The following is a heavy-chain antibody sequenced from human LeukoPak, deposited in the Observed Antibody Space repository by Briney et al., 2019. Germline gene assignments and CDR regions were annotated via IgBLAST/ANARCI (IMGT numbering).Heavy chain of an antibody. D-gene: IGHD2/OR15-2a*01. CDR1: GDSISSGTHY. J-gene: IGHJ4*02. V-gene: IGHV4-39*01. CDR3: ARHPGQSKYRFDS. CDR2: IYYSGNT. Sequence: PSETLSLTCIVSGDSISSGTHYWDWIRQPPGKGLEWIGNIYYSGNTFYNPSLKSRVSISVDTSKNQFSLKVNSVTAADTAVHYCARHPGQSKYRFDSWGQGTLVTVSS.